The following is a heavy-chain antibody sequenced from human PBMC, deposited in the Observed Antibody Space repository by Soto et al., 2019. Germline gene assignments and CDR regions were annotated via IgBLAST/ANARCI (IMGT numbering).Heavy chain of an antibody. CDR3: ASPMQTIRVGATTYWLDT. D-gene: IGHD1-26*01. CDR2: IYYSGST. J-gene: IGHJ5*02. Sequence: SETLSLTCTVSGGSISSSSYYWGWIRQPPGKGLEWIGSIYYSGSTYYNPSLKSRVTISVDTSKNQFSLKLSSVTAADTAVYYCASPMQTIRVGATTYWLDTWGQGTLVPVSS. V-gene: IGHV4-39*01. CDR1: GGSISSSSYY.